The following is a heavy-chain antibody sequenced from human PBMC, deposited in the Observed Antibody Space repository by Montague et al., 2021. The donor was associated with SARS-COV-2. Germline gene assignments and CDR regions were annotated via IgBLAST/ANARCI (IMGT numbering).Heavy chain of an antibody. CDR3: ARDARRNSGSYSVY. CDR1: GFTFSSYA. Sequence: SLRLSCAASGFTFSSYAMHWVRQAPGKGLEWVAVISYDGSNKYYADSVKGRFTISRDNSKNTLYLQVNSLRAEDTAVYYCARDARRNSGSYSVYWGQGTLVTVSS. J-gene: IGHJ4*02. CDR2: ISYDGSNK. D-gene: IGHD1-26*01. V-gene: IGHV3-30-3*01.